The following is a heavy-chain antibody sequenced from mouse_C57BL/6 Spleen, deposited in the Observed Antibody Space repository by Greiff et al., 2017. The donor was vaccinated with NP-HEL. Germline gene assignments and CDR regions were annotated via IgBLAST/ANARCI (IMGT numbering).Heavy chain of an antibody. D-gene: IGHD1-1*02. CDR2: ISYDGSN. Sequence: EVQLQESGPGLVKPSQSLSLTCSVTGYSITSGYYWNWIRQFPGNKLEWMGYISYDGSNNYNPSLKNRISITRDTSKNQFFLKLNSVTTEDTATYYCARRVVAYWYFDVWGTGTTVTVSS. CDR1: GYSITSGYY. J-gene: IGHJ1*03. V-gene: IGHV3-6*01. CDR3: ARRVVAYWYFDV.